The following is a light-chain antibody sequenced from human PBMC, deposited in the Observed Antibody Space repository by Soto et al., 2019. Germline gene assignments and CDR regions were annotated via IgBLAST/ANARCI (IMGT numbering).Light chain of an antibody. Sequence: DIQMTQSPSSLSASIGDRVTITCQASQDISNNLNWYQQKPGKAPKLLIYDASNLKTGVPSRFSGSGSETEYAFTISILQPEDIATYYCQHYFHRLLTFGGGTKVEI. CDR2: DAS. CDR3: QHYFHRLLT. V-gene: IGKV1-33*01. CDR1: QDISNN. J-gene: IGKJ4*01.